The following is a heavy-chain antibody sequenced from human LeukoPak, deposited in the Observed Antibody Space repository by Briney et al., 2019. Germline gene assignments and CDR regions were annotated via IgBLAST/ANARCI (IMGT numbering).Heavy chain of an antibody. CDR2: INHSGST. Sequence: PSETLSLTCAVYGGSFSGYYWSWIRQPPGKGLEWIGEINHSGSTNYNPSLKSRVTISVDTSKNQFSLKLSSVTAADTAVYYCARGPDTAMVTPYYYGMDVWGQGTTVTVSS. J-gene: IGHJ6*02. CDR1: GGSFSGYY. V-gene: IGHV4-34*01. D-gene: IGHD5-18*01. CDR3: ARGPDTAMVTPYYYGMDV.